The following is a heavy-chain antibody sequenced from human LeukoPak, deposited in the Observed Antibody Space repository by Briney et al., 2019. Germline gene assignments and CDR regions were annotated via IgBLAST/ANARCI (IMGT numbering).Heavy chain of an antibody. CDR3: TNHISIYDFWSGSEHHYMDV. D-gene: IGHD3-3*01. Sequence: GGSLRLSCVASGFSFSDSAMHWVRQAPGKGLEWLGRIRTKANAFATLYTASVKGRFTISRDDSKNMVYLQMDSLKTEDTAVYYCTNHISIYDFWSGSEHHYMDVWGKGTTVTVSS. J-gene: IGHJ6*03. V-gene: IGHV3-73*01. CDR1: GFSFSDSA. CDR2: IRTKANAFAT.